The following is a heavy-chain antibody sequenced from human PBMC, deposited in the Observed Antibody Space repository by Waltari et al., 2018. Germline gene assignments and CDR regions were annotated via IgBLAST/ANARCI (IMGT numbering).Heavy chain of an antibody. CDR1: GYSFPGYY. CDR3: ARLYDASAYYNTYLDP. Sequence: QVQLVQSGAEVKKPGASVKVSCEASGYSFPGYYIHWVRQAPGQGLEWMGRIRGYDGDTKYAREFEGRLTVTTETSTNTAHMELRSLRSDDTAVYYCARLYDASAYYNTYLDPWGQGALVTVSS. D-gene: IGHD3-22*01. V-gene: IGHV1-18*04. J-gene: IGHJ5*02. CDR2: IRGYDGDT.